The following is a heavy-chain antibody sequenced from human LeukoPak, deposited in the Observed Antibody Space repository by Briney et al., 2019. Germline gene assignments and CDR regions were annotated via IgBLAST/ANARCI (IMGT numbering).Heavy chain of an antibody. CDR3: VREGTTVALFDY. D-gene: IGHD6-19*01. CDR1: GFIFSTYW. CDR2: IKQDGSET. J-gene: IGHJ4*02. V-gene: IGHV3-7*01. Sequence: QPGGSLRLSCAASGFIFSTYWMTWGRQAPGKGLEWVANIKQDGSETYYVDPVKGRFTISRDNAKNSLYLQMHSLRAEDTAVYYCVREGTTVALFDYWGQGSLVTVSS.